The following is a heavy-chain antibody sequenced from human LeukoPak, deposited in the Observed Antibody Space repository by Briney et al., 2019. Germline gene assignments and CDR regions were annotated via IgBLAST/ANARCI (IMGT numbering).Heavy chain of an antibody. V-gene: IGHV4-59*08. CDR3: ARHYYDNTGYYYLDY. CDR2: VYYSGSA. Sequence: SETLSLTCTISDGSISTYYWSWIRQPPGKGLEWIGYVYYSGSADYNPSLRSRVTLSVDTSKNHFSLKLTSVTAADTATYYCARHYYDNTGYYYLDYWGQGTLVTVSS. D-gene: IGHD3-22*01. CDR1: DGSISTYY. J-gene: IGHJ4*02.